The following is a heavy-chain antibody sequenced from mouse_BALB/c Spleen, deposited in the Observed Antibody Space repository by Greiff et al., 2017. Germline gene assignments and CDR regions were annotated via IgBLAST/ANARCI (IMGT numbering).Heavy chain of an antibody. Sequence: EVQLQQSGPELVKPGASVKISCKASGYSFTGYFMNWVMQSHGKSLEWIGRINPYNGDTFYNQKFKGKATLTVDKSSSTAHMELRSLASEDSAVYYCARDYDGYSGGYFDYWGQGTTLTVSS. CDR3: ARDYDGYSGGYFDY. V-gene: IGHV1-20*02. CDR1: GYSFTGYF. J-gene: IGHJ2*01. CDR2: INPYNGDT. D-gene: IGHD2-3*01.